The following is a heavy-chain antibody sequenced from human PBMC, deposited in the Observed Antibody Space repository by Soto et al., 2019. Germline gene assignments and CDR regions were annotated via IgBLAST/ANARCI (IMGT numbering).Heavy chain of an antibody. D-gene: IGHD4-17*01. CDR1: GYTFTSYG. V-gene: IGHV1-18*01. CDR2: ISAYNGNT. Sequence: QVQLVQSGAEVKKPGASVKVSCKASGYTFTSYGISWVRQAPGQGLEWMGWISAYNGNTNYAQKLQGRVTMTTDTSTSTAYMELRSLISDDTAVYYCARSSSTTVTTEDWFDPWGQGTLVTVSS. CDR3: ARSSSTTVTTEDWFDP. J-gene: IGHJ5*02.